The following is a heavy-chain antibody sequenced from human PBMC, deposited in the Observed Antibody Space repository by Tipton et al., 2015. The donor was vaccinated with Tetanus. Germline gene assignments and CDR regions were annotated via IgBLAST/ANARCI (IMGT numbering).Heavy chain of an antibody. CDR3: ARAGDFRFDY. J-gene: IGHJ4*02. D-gene: IGHD4-17*01. V-gene: IGHV3-74*01. Sequence: GPLRLSCTASGFTISSHWIHWVRQAPGKGLVWVSRINPDGTTIDYADSVKGRFTISRDDAKNTLYLHMNSLRAEDTAVYYCARAGDFRFDYWGQGTLVTVSS. CDR2: INPDGTTI. CDR1: GFTISSHW.